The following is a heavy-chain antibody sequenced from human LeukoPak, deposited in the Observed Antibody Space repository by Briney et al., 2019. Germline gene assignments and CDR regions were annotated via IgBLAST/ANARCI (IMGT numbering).Heavy chain of an antibody. CDR3: ARTPFYDNGGFYRHFDS. V-gene: IGHV3-74*01. J-gene: IGHJ4*02. CDR2: IEGDGSSA. CDR1: GFTFSRYW. D-gene: IGHD3-22*01. Sequence: GGSLRLSCAASGFTFSRYWMHWVRQVPGKGLVWVSRIEGDGSSATYADSVKGRFTISRDNAKNTLYLQMNSLRDEDTAVYYCARTPFYDNGGFYRHFDSGGQGTRVT.